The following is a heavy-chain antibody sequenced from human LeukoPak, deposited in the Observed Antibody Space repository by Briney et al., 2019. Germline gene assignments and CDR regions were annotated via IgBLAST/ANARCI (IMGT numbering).Heavy chain of an antibody. V-gene: IGHV1-2*02. CDR3: ARDPRGRGISFDY. CDR1: GYTFTVYY. CDR2: INPNSGGT. D-gene: IGHD3-10*01. J-gene: IGHJ4*02. Sequence: GASVKVSCKASGYTFTVYYMHWVRQAPGQGLEWMGWINPNSGGTNYAQKFQGRVTITRDTSISTAYMELSRLRSDDTAVYYCARDPRGRGISFDYWGQGTLVTVSS.